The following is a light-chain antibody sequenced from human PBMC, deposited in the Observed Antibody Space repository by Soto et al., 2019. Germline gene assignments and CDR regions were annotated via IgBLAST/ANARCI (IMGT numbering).Light chain of an antibody. V-gene: IGKV1-5*01. CDR3: QFYNSYSWT. CDR1: QFISTW. Sequence: DIQMTQSPSTLSASVGDRVTITCRANQFISTWVAWFQQKPGKALRLLIHEASALQSGVPSRFRGSGSGTEFTLSISSLQRDDFATYYCQFYNSYSWTFGQGTKVEI. CDR2: EAS. J-gene: IGKJ1*01.